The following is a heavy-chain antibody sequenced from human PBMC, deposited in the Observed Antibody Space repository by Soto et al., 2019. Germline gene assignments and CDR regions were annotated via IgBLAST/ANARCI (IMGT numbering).Heavy chain of an antibody. Sequence: SETLSLTCTVSGDSISSGGYYWSWIRQHPGKGLEWIGYIYYSGSTYYNPSLKSRVTISVDTSKNQFSLKLNSVTAADTAVYYCTRNTRYYFYFDYWGQGTLVTVSS. V-gene: IGHV4-31*03. D-gene: IGHD1-26*01. CDR1: GDSISSGGYY. CDR2: IYYSGST. CDR3: TRNTRYYFYFDY. J-gene: IGHJ4*02.